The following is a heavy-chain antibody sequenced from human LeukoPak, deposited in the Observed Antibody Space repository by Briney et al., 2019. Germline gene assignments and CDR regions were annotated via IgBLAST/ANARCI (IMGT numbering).Heavy chain of an antibody. CDR3: GSGSSLHRDAFDI. CDR1: GGTFSSYA. J-gene: IGHJ3*02. V-gene: IGHV1-69*04. D-gene: IGHD1-26*01. CDR2: IIPILGIA. Sequence: SVKVSCKASGGTFSSYAISWVRQAPGQGLEWMGRIIPILGIANYAQKFQGRVTITADKSTSTAYMELSRLRSEDTAVYYCGSGSSLHRDAFDIWGQGTMVTVSS.